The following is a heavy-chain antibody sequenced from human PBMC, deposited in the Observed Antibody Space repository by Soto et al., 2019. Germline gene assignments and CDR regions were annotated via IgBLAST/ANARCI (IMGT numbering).Heavy chain of an antibody. CDR3: ARFGRGDCSGGSFYGPQYYYYYYMDV. CDR2: IIPIFGTA. D-gene: IGHD2-15*01. CDR1: GGTFSSYA. V-gene: IGHV1-69*13. Sequence: SVKVSCKASGGTFSSYAISWVRQAPGQGLEWMGGIIPIFGTANYAQKFQGRVTITADESTSTAYMELSSLRSEDTAVYYCARFGRGDCSGGSFYGPQYYYYYYMDVWGKGTTVTVSS. J-gene: IGHJ6*03.